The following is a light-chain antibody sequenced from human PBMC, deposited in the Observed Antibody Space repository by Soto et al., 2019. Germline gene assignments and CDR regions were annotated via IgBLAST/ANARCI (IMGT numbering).Light chain of an antibody. CDR1: QDISNY. CDR2: DAS. CDR3: QQYDNLPT. V-gene: IGKV1-33*01. Sequence: DIQMTQSPSSLSASVGDRVTITCQASQDISNYLNWYQQKPGKAPKLLIYDASNLETGVPSRFSGSGSGTDFTVTISSLQPEEIATDYCQQYDNLPTFGGGTKVEIK. J-gene: IGKJ4*01.